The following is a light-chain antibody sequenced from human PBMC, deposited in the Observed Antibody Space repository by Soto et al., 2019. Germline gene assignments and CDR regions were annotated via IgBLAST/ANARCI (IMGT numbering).Light chain of an antibody. Sequence: EIVLTQSPATLALSPGERATLSCRASRSVSRNYLAWYQQKPGQAPRLLIYDASNRATGIPARFSGSGSGTDFTLTISSLEPEDFGVYYCQQRSNWPPVTFGGGTKVDIK. CDR3: QQRSNWPPVT. V-gene: IGKV3-11*01. CDR2: DAS. J-gene: IGKJ4*01. CDR1: RSVSRNY.